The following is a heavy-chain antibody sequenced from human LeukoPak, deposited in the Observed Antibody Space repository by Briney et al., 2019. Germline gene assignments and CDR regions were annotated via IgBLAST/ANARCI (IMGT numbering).Heavy chain of an antibody. CDR2: INPNSGGT. CDR1: GYTFAVYF. V-gene: IGHV1-2*02. J-gene: IGHJ4*02. D-gene: IGHD3-10*01. CDR3: ARDQGYDSGGYSFDY. Sequence: ASVKVSCKTSGYTFAVYFVHWVRQAPGQGLEWMGWINPNSGGTNYTQNFQGRVTITRDTSITTAYMELSRLTSDDTALYYCARDQGYDSGGYSFDYWGQGTRVTVSS.